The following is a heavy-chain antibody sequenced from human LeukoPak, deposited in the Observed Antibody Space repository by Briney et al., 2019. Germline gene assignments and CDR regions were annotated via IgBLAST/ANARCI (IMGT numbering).Heavy chain of an antibody. CDR3: AKGHFDDSRGSPDY. CDR2: ISSSNYYI. CDR1: GFTFSSYS. V-gene: IGHV3-21*01. D-gene: IGHD3-22*01. J-gene: IGHJ4*02. Sequence: GGSLRLSCAASGFTFSSYSMNWARQAPRKGLEWVSFISSSNYYIYYADSVTGRFTISRDNAKTSLYLQMNSLRAEDTAVYYCAKGHFDDSRGSPDYWGQGTLVTVFS.